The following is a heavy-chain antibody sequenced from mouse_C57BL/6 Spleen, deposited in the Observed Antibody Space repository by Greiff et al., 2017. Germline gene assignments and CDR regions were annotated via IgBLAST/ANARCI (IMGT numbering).Heavy chain of an antibody. V-gene: IGHV1-78*01. CDR1: GYTFTDHT. J-gene: IGHJ3*01. D-gene: IGHD2-1*01. CDR3: ARVYYGNYEFAY. CDR2: IYPRDGST. Sequence: VQLVESDAELVKPGASVKISCKVSGYTFTDHTIHWIKQRPEQGLEWIGYIYPRDGSTKYNEKFKGKATLTADKSSSTAYMQLNSLTSEDSAVYFCARVYYGNYEFAYWGQGTLVTVSA.